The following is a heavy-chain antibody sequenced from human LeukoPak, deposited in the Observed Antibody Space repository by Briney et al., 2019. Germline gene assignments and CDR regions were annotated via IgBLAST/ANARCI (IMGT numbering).Heavy chain of an antibody. V-gene: IGHV3-43*02. CDR2: ISGDGGST. CDR3: ARLSDSSAYGAFDI. J-gene: IGHJ3*02. D-gene: IGHD3-22*01. Sequence: GGSLRLSCAASGFTFDDYAMHWVRQAPGKGLEWVSLISGDGGSTYYADSVKGRFTISRDNSQNTLYLQMDSLRAEDTAVYYCARLSDSSAYGAFDIWGQGTMVTVSS. CDR1: GFTFDDYA.